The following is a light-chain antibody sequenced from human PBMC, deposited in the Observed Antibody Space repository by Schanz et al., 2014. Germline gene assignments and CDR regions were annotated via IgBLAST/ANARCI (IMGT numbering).Light chain of an antibody. V-gene: IGKV1-5*01. CDR1: QTISRW. J-gene: IGKJ2*01. CDR3: QQYDTYYT. CDR2: DTS. Sequence: DIQMTQSPSTLAASVGDRVTISCRASQTISRWLAWYQQKPGRAPKLLIYDTSSLESGVPSRFSGSGSGTDFPLTISSLQPDDFATYYCQQYDTYYTFGQGTKLEIK.